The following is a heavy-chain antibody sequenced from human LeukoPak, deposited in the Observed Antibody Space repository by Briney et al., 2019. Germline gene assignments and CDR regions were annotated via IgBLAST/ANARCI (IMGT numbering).Heavy chain of an antibody. D-gene: IGHD1-26*01. CDR3: AREDARGVGATTSN. Sequence: GGSLRLSCAASGFTFSSYSMNWVRQAPGKGLEWVSSISSSSSYIYYADSVKGRFTIPRDNAKNSLYLQMNSLRAEDTAVYYCAREDARGVGATTSNWGQGTLVTVSS. V-gene: IGHV3-21*01. CDR2: ISSSSSYI. CDR1: GFTFSSYS. J-gene: IGHJ4*02.